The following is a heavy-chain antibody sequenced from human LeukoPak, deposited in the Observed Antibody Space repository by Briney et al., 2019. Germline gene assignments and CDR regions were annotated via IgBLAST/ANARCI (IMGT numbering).Heavy chain of an antibody. CDR2: IRSKAYGGTT. V-gene: IGHV3-49*03. CDR1: GFTFGDYA. CDR3: ARASAVHGLIYVYYFDS. D-gene: IGHD2-8*01. J-gene: IGHJ4*02. Sequence: GGSLRLSCTASGFTFGDYAMSWFRQAPGKGLEWVGFIRSKAYGGTTEYAASVKGRFTISRDDSKSIAYLQMNSLRAEDTAVYYCARASAVHGLIYVYYFDSWGQGTLVTVSS.